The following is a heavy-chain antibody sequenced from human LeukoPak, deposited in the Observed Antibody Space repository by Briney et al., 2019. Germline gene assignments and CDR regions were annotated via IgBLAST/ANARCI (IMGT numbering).Heavy chain of an antibody. J-gene: IGHJ6*02. V-gene: IGHV3-66*02. Sequence: GGSLRLSCAASGFTVSSSYMSWVRQAPGKGLEWVSVIYSGGSTYYADSVKGRFTISRDNSKNTLYLQMNSLRAEDTAVYYCAREEYGSERDYYYYYGMDVWGQGTTVTVSS. CDR1: GFTVSSSY. D-gene: IGHD3-10*01. CDR3: AREEYGSERDYYYYYGMDV. CDR2: IYSGGST.